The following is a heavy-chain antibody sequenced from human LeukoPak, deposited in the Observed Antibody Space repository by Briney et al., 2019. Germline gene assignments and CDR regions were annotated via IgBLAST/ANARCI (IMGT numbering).Heavy chain of an antibody. CDR2: IYTSGST. J-gene: IGHJ5*02. Sequence: PSETLSLTCTVSGGSISSYYWSWIRQPAGKGLEWIGRIYTSGSTNYNPSLKSRVTMSVDTSKTQFSLKLSSVTAADTAVYYCARDPGAMVRGINVPNWFDPWGQGILVTVSS. V-gene: IGHV4-4*07. D-gene: IGHD3-10*01. CDR3: ARDPGAMVRGINVPNWFDP. CDR1: GGSISSYY.